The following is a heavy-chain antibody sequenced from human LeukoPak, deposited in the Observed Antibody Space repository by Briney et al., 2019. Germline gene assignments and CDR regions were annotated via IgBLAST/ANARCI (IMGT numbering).Heavy chain of an antibody. J-gene: IGHJ5*02. D-gene: IGHD3-10*01. CDR1: GYTFTSYG. CDR2: IIPIFGTA. V-gene: IGHV1-69*13. CDR3: ARGYYGSGEVLFDP. Sequence: SVKVSCKASGYTFTSYGISWVRQAPGQGLEWMGGIIPIFGTANYAQKFQGRVTITADESTSTAYMELSSLRSEDTAVYYCARGYYGSGEVLFDPWGQGTLVTVSS.